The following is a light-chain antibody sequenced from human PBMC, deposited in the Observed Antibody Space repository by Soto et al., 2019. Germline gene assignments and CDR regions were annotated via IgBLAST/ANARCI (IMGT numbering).Light chain of an antibody. CDR1: SSNIGNNY. V-gene: IGLV1-51*01. CDR3: GTWDSSLSVVV. Sequence: QSVLTQPPSVSAAPGQKVTISCSGSSSNIGNNYVSWYQQLPGTAPKLLIYDNNKRPSGIPDRFSGSKSGTSATLGITGLQTGGEADYYCGTWDSSLSVVVFGGGTQLTVL. J-gene: IGLJ2*01. CDR2: DNN.